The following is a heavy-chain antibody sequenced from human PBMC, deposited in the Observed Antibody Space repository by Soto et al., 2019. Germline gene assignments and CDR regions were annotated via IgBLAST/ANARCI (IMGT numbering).Heavy chain of an antibody. CDR2: ISAYNGNT. D-gene: IGHD5-18*01. J-gene: IGHJ5*02. CDR1: GYTFTSYG. Sequence: QVQLVQSGAEVKKPGASVKVSCKASGYTFTSYGISWVRQAPGQGLEWMGWISAYNGNTNYAQKLQGRVTMTTDTSPSTAYMELRSLISDDTAVYYCARDADSYAPDPGAGWFDPWGQGTLVTVSS. V-gene: IGHV1-18*01. CDR3: ARDADSYAPDPGAGWFDP.